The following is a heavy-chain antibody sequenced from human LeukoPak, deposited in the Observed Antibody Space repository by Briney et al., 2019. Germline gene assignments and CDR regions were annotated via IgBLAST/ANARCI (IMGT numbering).Heavy chain of an antibody. CDR1: GYTFTSYG. CDR3: ARIPPGYSGYELDY. CDR2: ISAYNGNT. D-gene: IGHD5-12*01. Sequence: ASVKVSCKASGYTFTSYGISWVRQAPGQGLEWMRWISAYNGNTDYAQKFQGRVTMTTDTSTSTAYMELRSLRSDDTAVYYCARIPPGYSGYELDYWGQGTLVTVSS. V-gene: IGHV1-18*04. J-gene: IGHJ4*02.